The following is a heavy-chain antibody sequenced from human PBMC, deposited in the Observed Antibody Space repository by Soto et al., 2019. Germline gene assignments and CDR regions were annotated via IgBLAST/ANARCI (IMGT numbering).Heavy chain of an antibody. D-gene: IGHD5-12*01. CDR2: ISSSSSTI. Sequence: EVQLVESGGGLVQPGGSLRLSCAASGFTFSSYSMNWVRQAPGKGLEWVSYISSSSSTIYYADSVKGRFTISRDNAKNSLYLQMNSLRDGDTAVYYCGGDPPGNSGYDSQAFDYWGQGTLVTVSS. CDR1: GFTFSSYS. CDR3: GGDPPGNSGYDSQAFDY. V-gene: IGHV3-48*02. J-gene: IGHJ4*02.